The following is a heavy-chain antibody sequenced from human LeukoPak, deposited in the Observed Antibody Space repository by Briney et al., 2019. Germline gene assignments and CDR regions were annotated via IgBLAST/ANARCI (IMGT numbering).Heavy chain of an antibody. J-gene: IGHJ4*02. D-gene: IGHD4-17*01. Sequence: GGSLRLSCAASGFTFSSYVINWVRQAPGKGLVWVSGISANGGNTYYADSVKGRFTISRDNSKNTLYLQMNSLRAEDTAVYYCATSRLRISDYWGQGTLVTVSS. CDR3: ATSRLRISDY. CDR1: GFTFSSYV. V-gene: IGHV3-23*01. CDR2: ISANGGNT.